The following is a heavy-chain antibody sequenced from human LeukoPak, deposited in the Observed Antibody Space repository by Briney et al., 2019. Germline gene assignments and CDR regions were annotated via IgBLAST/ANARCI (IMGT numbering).Heavy chain of an antibody. Sequence: SETLSLTCAVSGGSISSGGYSWSWIRQPPGKGLEWIGYIYHSGSTYYNPSLKSRVTIPVDRSKNQFSLKLSSVTAADTAVYYCARRTFEGRPAFEYWGQGTLVTVSS. CDR1: GGSISSGGYS. J-gene: IGHJ4*02. V-gene: IGHV4-30-2*01. CDR3: ARRTFEGRPAFEY. D-gene: IGHD1-26*01. CDR2: IYHSGST.